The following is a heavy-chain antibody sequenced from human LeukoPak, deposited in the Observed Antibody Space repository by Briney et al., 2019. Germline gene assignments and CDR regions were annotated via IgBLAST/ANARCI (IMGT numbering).Heavy chain of an antibody. CDR2: INPDGSEK. J-gene: IGHJ4*02. V-gene: IGHV3-7*01. D-gene: IGHD3-10*01. CDR1: GFTFSSYW. CDR3: AKAYFTMVRGVCFDY. Sequence: PGGSLRLSCAASGFTFSSYWMTWVRQAPGKGLEWVANINPDGSEKYYVDSVKGRFTISRDNAKNSLSLQMNSLRAEDTAVYYCAKAYFTMVRGVCFDYWGQGTLVTVSS.